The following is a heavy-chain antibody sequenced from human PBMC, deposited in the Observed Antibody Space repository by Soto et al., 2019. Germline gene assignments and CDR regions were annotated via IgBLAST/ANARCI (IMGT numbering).Heavy chain of an antibody. CDR3: ARDPPYDGSGYYYSY. CDR1: GYTFTSYG. V-gene: IGHV1-18*01. CDR2: ISAYNGNT. J-gene: IGHJ4*02. Sequence: QVQLVQSGAEVKKPGASVKVSCKASGYTFTSYGISWVRQAPGQGLEWMGWISAYNGNTNYAQKLQGRVTMTTDTSTSTGYMELRSLRSDDTAVYYCARDPPYDGSGYYYSYWGQGTLVTVSS. D-gene: IGHD3-22*01.